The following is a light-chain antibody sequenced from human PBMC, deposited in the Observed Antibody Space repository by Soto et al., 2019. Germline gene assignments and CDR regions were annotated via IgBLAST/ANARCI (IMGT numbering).Light chain of an antibody. J-gene: IGLJ2*01. Sequence: QSVLTQPPSASGTPGQRVTISCSGSSSNIGSNTVNWYQQLPGTAPKLLIYSNNQRPSGVPDRFSGSKSGTSASLAISGLQSEDEADYYCAAWDDSLPVGVFGGGTKLTVL. CDR2: SNN. CDR3: AAWDDSLPVGV. CDR1: SSNIGSNT. V-gene: IGLV1-44*01.